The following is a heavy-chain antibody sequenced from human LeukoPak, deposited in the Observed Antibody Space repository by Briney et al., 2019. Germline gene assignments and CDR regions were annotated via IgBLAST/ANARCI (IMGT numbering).Heavy chain of an antibody. Sequence: SQTLSLTCAVSGGSISSGGYSWSWIRQPPGKGLEWIGYIYHSGSTYYNPSLKSRVTISVDRSKNQFSLKLSSVTAADTAVYYCARVSRRWYYLDYWGQGTLVTVSS. CDR3: ARVSRRWYYLDY. V-gene: IGHV4-30-2*01. D-gene: IGHD6-13*01. CDR2: IYHSGST. CDR1: GGSISSGGYS. J-gene: IGHJ4*02.